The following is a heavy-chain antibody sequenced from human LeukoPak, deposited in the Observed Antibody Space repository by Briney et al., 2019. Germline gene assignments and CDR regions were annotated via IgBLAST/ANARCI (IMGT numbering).Heavy chain of an antibody. CDR1: GFTFSNFG. CDR2: IRYDGSNE. CDR3: TIGDGLGKLSSSFEY. V-gene: IGHV3-30*02. D-gene: IGHD3-16*02. Sequence: GSLRLSCAASGFTFSNFGMHWVRQAPGKGLGGVAVIRYDGSNEYYADSVKGRFTISRDNSKNTLYLQMNSLRAEDAAVYYCTIGDGLGKLSSSFEYWGQGTLVTVSS. J-gene: IGHJ4*02.